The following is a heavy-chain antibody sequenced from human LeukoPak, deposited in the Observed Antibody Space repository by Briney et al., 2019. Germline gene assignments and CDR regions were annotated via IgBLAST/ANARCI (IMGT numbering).Heavy chain of an antibody. CDR2: IYTSGST. J-gene: IGHJ4*02. Sequence: SETLSLTCTVSGGSISSSSYYWGWIRQPPGKGLEWIGRIYTSGSTKYNPSLKSRVTMSVDTSKNHFSLKLSSVTAADTAVYYCARRLSSSWYNLYYFDYWGQGTLVTVSS. CDR1: GGSISSSSYY. CDR3: ARRLSSSWYNLYYFDY. V-gene: IGHV4-39*02. D-gene: IGHD6-13*01.